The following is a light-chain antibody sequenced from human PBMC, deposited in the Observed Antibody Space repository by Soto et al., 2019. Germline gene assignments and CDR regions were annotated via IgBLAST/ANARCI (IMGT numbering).Light chain of an antibody. CDR1: SSNIGSKY. CDR2: RNN. Sequence: QPVLTQPPSASGTPGQRVTISCSGSSSNIGSKYVYWYQQLPGTAPKPLMYRNNQRPSGVPDRFSGSKSGTSASLAISGLRSEDEADYYCAAWDAGVSGPAFGGGTKLTVL. V-gene: IGLV1-47*01. CDR3: AAWDAGVSGPA. J-gene: IGLJ2*01.